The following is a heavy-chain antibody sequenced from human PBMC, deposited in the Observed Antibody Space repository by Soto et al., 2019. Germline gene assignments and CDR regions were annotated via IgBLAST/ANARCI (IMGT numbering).Heavy chain of an antibody. J-gene: IGHJ4*02. CDR2: IYPGDSDT. Sequence: GESLKISCKGSGYSFTSYWIGWVRQMPGKGLEWMGIIYPGDSDTRYSPSFQGQVPISADKSISTAYLQWSSLKASDTAMYYCARSAHYYDSSGYSKHFDYWGQGTVVTVSS. CDR1: GYSFTSYW. V-gene: IGHV5-51*01. CDR3: ARSAHYYDSSGYSKHFDY. D-gene: IGHD3-22*01.